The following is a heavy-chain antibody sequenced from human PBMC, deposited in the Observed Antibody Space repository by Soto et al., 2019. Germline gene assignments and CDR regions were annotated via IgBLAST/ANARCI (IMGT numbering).Heavy chain of an antibody. V-gene: IGHV3-23*01. CDR3: AKALRYFDWLQLDY. Sequence: GGSLRLSCAASGFTFSSYAMSWVRQAPGKGLEWVSAISGSGGSTYYADSVKGRFTISRDNSKNTLYLQMNSLRAEDTAVYYCAKALRYFDWLQLDYWGQGTLVTVSS. CDR1: GFTFSSYA. D-gene: IGHD3-9*01. CDR2: ISGSGGST. J-gene: IGHJ4*02.